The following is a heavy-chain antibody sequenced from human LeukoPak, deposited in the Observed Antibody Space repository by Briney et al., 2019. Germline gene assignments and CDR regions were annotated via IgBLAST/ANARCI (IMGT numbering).Heavy chain of an antibody. CDR2: IYPGDSDT. CDR3: ARLWGLFGPIVGANGGHFDY. J-gene: IGHJ4*02. V-gene: IGHV5-51*01. CDR1: GYSFTSYW. D-gene: IGHD1-26*01. Sequence: RGKSLKISCKGSGYSFTSYWIGWVRQMPGKGLEWMGIIYPGDSDTRYSPSFQGQVTISADKSISTAYLQWSSLKASDTAMYYCARLWGLFGPIVGANGGHFDYWGQGTLVTVSS.